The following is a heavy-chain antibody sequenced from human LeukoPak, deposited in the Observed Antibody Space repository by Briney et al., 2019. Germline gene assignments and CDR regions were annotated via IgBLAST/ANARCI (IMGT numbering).Heavy chain of an antibody. CDR3: AKDPGYSYGYSFDY. CDR1: GFTFSSNA. CDR2: ISGGGGST. V-gene: IGHV3-23*01. J-gene: IGHJ4*02. D-gene: IGHD5-18*01. Sequence: GGSLRPSCAASGFTFSSNAMSCVPQAPGKGLEWVSAISGGGGSTYYADSVKGRFTISRDNSKNTLYLQMNSLRAEDTAVYYCAKDPGYSYGYSFDYWGQGTLVTVSS.